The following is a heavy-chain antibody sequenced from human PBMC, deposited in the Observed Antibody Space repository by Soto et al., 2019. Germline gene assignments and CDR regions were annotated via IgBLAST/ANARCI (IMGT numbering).Heavy chain of an antibody. CDR2: ISANSADT. D-gene: IGHD1-1*01. J-gene: IGHJ4*02. V-gene: IGHV1-18*01. CDR1: GGTFSSYA. CDR3: ARSHWQPDYLEGFDF. Sequence: ASVKVSCKASGGTFSSYAISWVRQAPGQGLEWVAWISANSADTNSAEKFQGRVTLTTDPSTSTAYMELKSLRSDDTAVYYCARSHWQPDYLEGFDFWGQGTLVTVSS.